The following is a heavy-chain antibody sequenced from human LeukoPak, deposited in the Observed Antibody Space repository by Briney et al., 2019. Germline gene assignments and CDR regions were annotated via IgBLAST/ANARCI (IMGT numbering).Heavy chain of an antibody. CDR1: GFTFSSFW. V-gene: IGHV3-74*01. CDR2: VLGDGMTT. J-gene: IGHJ3*02. D-gene: IGHD3-3*01. Sequence: GGSLRLSCAASGFTFSSFWMHWVRQAPGKGLVWVSCVLGDGMTTTYADSVRGRFTISRDNAKNTLYLQMNSLRAEDTAVYYCARSRSGSFDIWGQGTMVTVSS. CDR3: ARSRSGSFDI.